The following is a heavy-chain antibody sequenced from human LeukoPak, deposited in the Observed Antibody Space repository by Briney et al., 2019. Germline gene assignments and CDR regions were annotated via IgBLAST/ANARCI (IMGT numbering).Heavy chain of an antibody. CDR1: GFTFDDYA. D-gene: IGHD6-13*01. J-gene: IGHJ4*02. CDR2: ISWNSGSI. V-gene: IGHV3-9*01. Sequence: PGRSLRLSCAASGFTFDDYAMHWVRQAPGKGLEWVSGISWNSGSIGYADSVKGRFTISRDNAKNSLYLQMNSLRAGDTALYYCAKGGSTSSSWYVGYWGQGTLVTVSS. CDR3: AKGGSTSSSWYVGY.